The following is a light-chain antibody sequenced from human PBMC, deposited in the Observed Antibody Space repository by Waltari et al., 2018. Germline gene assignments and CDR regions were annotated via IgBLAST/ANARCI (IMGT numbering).Light chain of an antibody. CDR1: QSIPRW. CDR2: KAS. CDR3: QHYDSYSAT. V-gene: IGKV1-5*03. Sequence: DIQMTQSPSTLSASVGDQVTITCRASQSIPRWLAWYQQKPGKAPKLLIYKASILESGVPSRFSGGGSGTEFTLTISSLQPDDFATYYCQHYDSYSATFGRGTKVEIK. J-gene: IGKJ4*02.